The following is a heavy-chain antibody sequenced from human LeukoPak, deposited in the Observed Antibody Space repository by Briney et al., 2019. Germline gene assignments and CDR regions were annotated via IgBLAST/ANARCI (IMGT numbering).Heavy chain of an antibody. CDR3: ARDIAVAGTKGDY. CDR2: IEQDGSEK. J-gene: IGHJ4*02. Sequence: GGSLRLSCAASGFTFSSYWMSWVRQAPGKGLEWVANIEQDGSEKYYVDSVKGRFTISRDNAKNSLYLQMNSLRAEDTAVYYCARDIAVAGTKGDYWGQGTLVTVSS. V-gene: IGHV3-7*01. CDR1: GFTFSSYW. D-gene: IGHD6-19*01.